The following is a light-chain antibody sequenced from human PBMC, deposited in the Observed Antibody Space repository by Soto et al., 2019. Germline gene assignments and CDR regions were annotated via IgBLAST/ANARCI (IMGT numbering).Light chain of an antibody. J-gene: IGLJ2*01. V-gene: IGLV1-51*01. Sequence: QAVVTQPPSVSAAPGQKVSISCSGSSSNIGNNFVSWFQHLPGTAPKLLIHDNNNRPSGIPDRFSGSKSGTSATLDVTGLQTGDEADYYCGTWDSSLSAVVFGGGTKVTVL. CDR1: SSNIGNNF. CDR2: DNN. CDR3: GTWDSSLSAVV.